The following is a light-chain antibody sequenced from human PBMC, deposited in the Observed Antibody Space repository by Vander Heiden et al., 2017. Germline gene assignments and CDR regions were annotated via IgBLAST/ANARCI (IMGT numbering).Light chain of an antibody. CDR2: AAS. CDR3: QQANSFPYT. CDR1: QDISRW. Sequence: DIQMTQSQSSVSASVGDRVTITCRASQDISRWLAWYQQKPGKAPKLLIYAASSLQSGVPSRFSGSGSGTDFTLTISSLQPADFATYYCQQANSFPYTFGQGTKLEI. J-gene: IGKJ2*01. V-gene: IGKV1-12*01.